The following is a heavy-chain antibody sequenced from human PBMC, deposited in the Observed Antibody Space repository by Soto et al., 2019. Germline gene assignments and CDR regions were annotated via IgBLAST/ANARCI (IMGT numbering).Heavy chain of an antibody. CDR2: INHSGST. J-gene: IGHJ4*02. D-gene: IGHD6-13*01. Sequence: SETLSLTCAVYGGSFSGYYWSWIRQPPGKGLEWIGEINHSGSTNYNPSLKSRVTISVDTSKNQSSLKLSSVTAADTAVYYCARDRAGYSSSWYPFDYWGQGTLVTVSS. V-gene: IGHV4-34*01. CDR1: GGSFSGYY. CDR3: ARDRAGYSSSWYPFDY.